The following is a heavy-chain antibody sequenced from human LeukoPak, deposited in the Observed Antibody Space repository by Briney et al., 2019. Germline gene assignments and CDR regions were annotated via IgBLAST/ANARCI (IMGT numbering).Heavy chain of an antibody. Sequence: GASVKVSCKASGYTFTSYGISWVRQAPGQGLEWMGWISAYNGNTNYAQKLQGRVTMTTDTSTSTAYMELRSLRSDDTAVYYCARDLGRYSGYDWVDYWGQGTLVTVSS. CDR3: ARDLGRYSGYDWVDY. CDR2: ISAYNGNT. J-gene: IGHJ4*02. CDR1: GYTFTSYG. D-gene: IGHD5-12*01. V-gene: IGHV1-18*01.